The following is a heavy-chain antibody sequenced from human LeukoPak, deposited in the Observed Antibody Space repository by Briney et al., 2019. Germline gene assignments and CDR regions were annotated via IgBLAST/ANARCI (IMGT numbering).Heavy chain of an antibody. D-gene: IGHD4-17*01. CDR2: IFSHGET. Sequence: TGGSPRLSCAASGFTVGNNYMNWVRQAPGKGLEWVSLIFSHGETSYADSVKGRFTISRDNSKNTLYLQMNSLRTEDTAVYYCVKAWYADYDGRYFDHWGQGTPVTVSS. J-gene: IGHJ4*02. CDR1: GFTVGNNY. CDR3: VKAWYADYDGRYFDH. V-gene: IGHV3-66*01.